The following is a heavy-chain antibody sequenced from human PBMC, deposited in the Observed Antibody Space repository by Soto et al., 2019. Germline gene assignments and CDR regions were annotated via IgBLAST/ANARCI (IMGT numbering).Heavy chain of an antibody. CDR1: GGSISSGGYS. V-gene: IGHV4-30-2*01. CDR2: IYHSGST. D-gene: IGHD2-15*01. CDR3: ARGYCSGGSCYYGYWFDP. Sequence: QLQLQESGSGLVKPSQTLSLTCAVSGGSISSGGYSWSWIRQPPGKGLEWIGCIYHSGSTYYNPSLKSRVTISVDRSKNQFSLKLSSVTAADTAVYYCARGYCSGGSCYYGYWFDPWGQGTLVTVSS. J-gene: IGHJ5*02.